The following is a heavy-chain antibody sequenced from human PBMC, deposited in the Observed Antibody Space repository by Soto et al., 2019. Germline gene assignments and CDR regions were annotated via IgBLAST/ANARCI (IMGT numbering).Heavy chain of an antibody. CDR2: INHSGST. Sequence: SETLSLTCAVYGGSFSGYYWSWIRQPPGKGLEWIGEINHSGSTNYNPSLKSRVTISVDTSKNQFSLKLSSVTAADTAVYYCARAMAVWAERYYYYDMDVWGQGTTVTVSS. V-gene: IGHV4-34*01. CDR1: GGSFSGYY. D-gene: IGHD1-1*01. J-gene: IGHJ6*02. CDR3: ARAMAVWAERYYYYDMDV.